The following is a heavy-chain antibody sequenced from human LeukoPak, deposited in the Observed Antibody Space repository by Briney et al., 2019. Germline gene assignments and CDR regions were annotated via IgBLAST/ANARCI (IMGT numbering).Heavy chain of an antibody. Sequence: GGSLRLSCAASGFTFSSYAMSWVRQAPGKGLEWVSAISGSGGSTYYADSVKGRFTISRDNSKNMLYLQMNSLRAEDTAVYCCAKALLNGIFDYWGQGTLVTVSS. CDR3: AKALLNGIFDY. CDR2: ISGSGGST. J-gene: IGHJ4*02. CDR1: GFTFSSYA. V-gene: IGHV3-23*01.